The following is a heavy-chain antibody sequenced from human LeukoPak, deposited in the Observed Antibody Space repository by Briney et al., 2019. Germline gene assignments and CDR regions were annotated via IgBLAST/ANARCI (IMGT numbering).Heavy chain of an antibody. Sequence: GGSLRLSCGASGFTFSDYYMSWIRQTPGKGLEWLAYISSSGSSIDYADSVKGRFTVSRDNGKNSLFLQMNSLRAEDTAIYYCVRVKGGWLGEKTYDYLGQGTLVTVSP. CDR2: ISSSGSSI. D-gene: IGHD5-24*01. J-gene: IGHJ4*02. CDR3: VRVKGGWLGEKTYDY. CDR1: GFTFSDYY. V-gene: IGHV3-11*01.